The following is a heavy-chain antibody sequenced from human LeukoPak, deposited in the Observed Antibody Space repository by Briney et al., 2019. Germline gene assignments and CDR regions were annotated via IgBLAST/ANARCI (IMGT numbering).Heavy chain of an antibody. D-gene: IGHD3-22*01. CDR3: ARPSNPSYYYDSSGYSY. J-gene: IGHJ4*02. V-gene: IGHV4-61*01. Sequence: SETLSLTCTVSGGSVSSGSYYWSWIRQPPGKGLEWIGYIYYSGSTNYNPSLKSRVTISVDTSKNQFSLELSSVTAADTAVYYCARPSNPSYYYDSSGYSYWGQGTLVTVSS. CDR1: GGSVSSGSYY. CDR2: IYYSGST.